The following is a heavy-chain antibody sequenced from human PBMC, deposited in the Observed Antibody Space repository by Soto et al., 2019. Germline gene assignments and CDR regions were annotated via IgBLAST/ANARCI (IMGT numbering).Heavy chain of an antibody. CDR3: TTKFYDILTGFNDY. J-gene: IGHJ4*02. CDR1: GFTFSNAW. CDR2: IKSKTDGGTT. D-gene: IGHD3-9*01. V-gene: IGHV3-15*07. Sequence: GGSLRLSCAASGFTFSNAWMNWVRQAPGKGLEWVGRIKSKTDGGTTDYAAPVKGRFTISRDDSKNTLYLQMNSLKTEDTAVYYCTTKFYDILTGFNDYWGQVTLVTVSS.